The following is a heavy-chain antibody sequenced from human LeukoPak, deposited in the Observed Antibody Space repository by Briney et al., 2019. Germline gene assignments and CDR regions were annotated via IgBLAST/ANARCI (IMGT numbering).Heavy chain of an antibody. CDR1: GFTFSSTA. Sequence: GGSLRLSCAASGFTFSSTAMSWVRQAPGKGLEWVSAISNNGGYTYYADSVQGRFTISRDNSKSTLCLQMNSLRAEDTAVYYCAKQLGYCSDGSCYFPYWGQGTLVTVSS. J-gene: IGHJ4*02. D-gene: IGHD2-15*01. CDR3: AKQLGYCSDGSCYFPY. CDR2: ISNNGGYT. V-gene: IGHV3-23*01.